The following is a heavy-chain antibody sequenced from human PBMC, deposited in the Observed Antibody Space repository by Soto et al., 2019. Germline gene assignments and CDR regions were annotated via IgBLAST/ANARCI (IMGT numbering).Heavy chain of an antibody. J-gene: IGHJ4*02. CDR1: GFTFSSYG. D-gene: IGHD3-3*01. V-gene: IGHV3-30*18. CDR3: AKMLSEWSMDPYGDY. Sequence: QVQLVESGGGVVQPGRSLRLSCAASGFTFSSYGMHWVRQAPGKGLEWVAVISYDGSNKYYADSVKGRFTISRDNSKNTLYLQMNSLRAEDTAVYYCAKMLSEWSMDPYGDYWGQGTLVTVSS. CDR2: ISYDGSNK.